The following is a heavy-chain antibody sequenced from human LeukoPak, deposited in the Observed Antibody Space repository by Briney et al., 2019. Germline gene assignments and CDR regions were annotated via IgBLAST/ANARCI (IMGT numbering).Heavy chain of an antibody. V-gene: IGHV3-64*01. CDR3: ARVGEGRYYQYYYMDV. CDR2: ISKNGGNT. J-gene: IGHJ6*03. Sequence: GGSLRLSCAASGFTLSSYAMHWVRQAPGKGLEYVSAISKNGGNTYYANSVKGRFSISRDNSKNTLYLQMGSLRTEDMAVYCARVGEGRYYQYYYMDVWGKGTTVTVSS. D-gene: IGHD1-26*01. CDR1: GFTLSSYA.